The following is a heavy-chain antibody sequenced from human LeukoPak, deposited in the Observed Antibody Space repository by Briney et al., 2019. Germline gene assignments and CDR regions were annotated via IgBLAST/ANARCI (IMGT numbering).Heavy chain of an antibody. V-gene: IGHV3-66*01. D-gene: IGHD3-3*01. CDR2: IYSGGST. J-gene: IGHJ4*02. Sequence: GGSLRLSCAASEFSVGSNYMTWVRQAPGKGLEWVSLIYSGGSTYYADSVKGRFTISRDNSKNTLYLQMNSLRAEDTAVYYCAKDRPGFLEWLIRSWGQGTLVTVSS. CDR3: AKDRPGFLEWLIRS. CDR1: EFSVGSNY.